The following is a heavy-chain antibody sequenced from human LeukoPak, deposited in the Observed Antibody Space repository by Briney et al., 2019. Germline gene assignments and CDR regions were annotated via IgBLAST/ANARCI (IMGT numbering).Heavy chain of an antibody. CDR2: ISSSSSYI. V-gene: IGHV3-21*01. CDR1: GFTFSSYT. Sequence: GGSLRLSCAASGFTFSSYTMNWVRQAPGKGLDWVSSISSSSSYIYYADSVKGRFTISRDNAKNSLYLQMNSLRAEDTAVYYCARCITGTSLVSDYWGQGTLVTVSS. J-gene: IGHJ4*02. D-gene: IGHD1-20*01. CDR3: ARCITGTSLVSDY.